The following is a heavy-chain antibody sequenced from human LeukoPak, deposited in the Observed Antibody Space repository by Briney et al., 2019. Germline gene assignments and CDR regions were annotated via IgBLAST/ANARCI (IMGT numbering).Heavy chain of an antibody. CDR2: INQAGSVT. D-gene: IGHD3-3*01. CDR3: TRDFVF. CDR1: GFPFSTYW. V-gene: IGHV3-7*01. Sequence: GGSLRLSCAASGFPFSTYWMDWVRQAPGKGLQWVGNINQAGSVTHYLDSVSGRFTISSDNARNSVYLQMSALRVEDTAVYYCTRDFVFWGQGSLVTASS. J-gene: IGHJ4*02.